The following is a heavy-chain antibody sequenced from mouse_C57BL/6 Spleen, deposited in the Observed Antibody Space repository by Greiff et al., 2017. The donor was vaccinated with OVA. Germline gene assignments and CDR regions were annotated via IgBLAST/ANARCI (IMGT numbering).Heavy chain of an antibody. CDR3: ARSGGPNSNYVNY. CDR1: GFTFSDYG. Sequence: EVMLVESGGGLVKPGGSLKLSCAASGFTFSDYGMHWVRQAPETGLEWVAYISSGSSTFYYADTVKGRFTISRDNAKNTLFLQMTSLRSEDTAMYYCARSGGPNSNYVNYWGQGTLVTVSA. D-gene: IGHD2-5*01. J-gene: IGHJ3*01. CDR2: ISSGSSTF. V-gene: IGHV5-17*01.